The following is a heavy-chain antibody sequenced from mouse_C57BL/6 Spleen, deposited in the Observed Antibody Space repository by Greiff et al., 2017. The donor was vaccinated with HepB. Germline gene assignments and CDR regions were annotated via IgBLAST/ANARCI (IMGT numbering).Heavy chain of an antibody. J-gene: IGHJ3*01. Sequence: QVQLKESGPELVKPGASVKLSCKASGYTFTSYDINWVKQRPGQGLEWIGWIYPRDGSTKYNEKFKGKATLTVDTSSSTAYMELHSLTSEDSAVYFCALDSSGYRFAYWGQGTLVTVSA. CDR2: IYPRDGST. CDR1: GYTFTSYD. V-gene: IGHV1-85*01. D-gene: IGHD3-2*02. CDR3: ALDSSGYRFAY.